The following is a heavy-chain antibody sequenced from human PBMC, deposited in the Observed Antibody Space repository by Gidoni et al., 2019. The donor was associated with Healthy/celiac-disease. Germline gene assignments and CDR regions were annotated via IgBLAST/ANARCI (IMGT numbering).Heavy chain of an antibody. CDR2: ISSSSSYI. D-gene: IGHD3-10*01. CDR1: VFYSSSYS. J-gene: IGHJ6*02. V-gene: IGHV3-21*01. CDR3: ARWSGYGSGSTVPRGGV. Sequence: EVQLVESGGGLVKPGGSLRLSCAASVFYSSSYSMNWVRQAPGKGLVWFSSISSSSSYIYYADSVKGRFTISRDNAKNSLYLQMNSLRAEDTAVYYCARWSGYGSGSTVPRGGVWGQGTTVTVSS.